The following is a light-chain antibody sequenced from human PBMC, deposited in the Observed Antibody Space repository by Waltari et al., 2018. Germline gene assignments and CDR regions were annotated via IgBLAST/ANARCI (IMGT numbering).Light chain of an antibody. J-gene: IGKJ3*01. CDR3: QQYDNLPFT. V-gene: IGKV1-5*03. Sequence: DIQLTQSPSTLSASVGDRVTLTCRASQGIGRWLAWYQQKPGKTPDLLIYKASILERGVPSRFSGSGSGTEFTLTISSLQPEDIATYYCQQYDNLPFTFGPGTKVDIK. CDR2: KAS. CDR1: QGIGRW.